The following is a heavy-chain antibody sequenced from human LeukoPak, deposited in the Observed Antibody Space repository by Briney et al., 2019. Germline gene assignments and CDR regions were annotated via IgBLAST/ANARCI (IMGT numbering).Heavy chain of an antibody. CDR2: INGDGSST. CDR3: AKGPTHFRVWDDYDANILSH. CDR1: GFTFSSYW. J-gene: IGHJ4*02. D-gene: IGHD4/OR15-4a*01. Sequence: GGSLRLSCAASGFTFSSYWMHWVRQAPGKELVWVSLINGDGSSTTYADSVKGRFTISRDNSKNTLYLQMNSLRADDTAVYYCAKGPTHFRVWDDYDANILSHWGQGTLVTVSS. V-gene: IGHV3-74*01.